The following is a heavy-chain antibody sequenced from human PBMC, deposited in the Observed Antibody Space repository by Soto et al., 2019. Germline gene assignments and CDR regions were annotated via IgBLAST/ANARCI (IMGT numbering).Heavy chain of an antibody. J-gene: IGHJ6*03. CDR3: TRAGSGSPWDYYYYYMDV. CDR1: GFTFGDYA. Sequence: GESLKISCTASGFTFGDYAMSWFRQAPGKGLEWVGFIRSKAYGGTTEYAAPVKGRFTTSRDDSKSIAYLQMNSLKTEDKAVYYCTRAGSGSPWDYYYYYMDVWGKGTTVTVSS. CDR2: IRSKAYGGTT. V-gene: IGHV3-49*03. D-gene: IGHD3-10*01.